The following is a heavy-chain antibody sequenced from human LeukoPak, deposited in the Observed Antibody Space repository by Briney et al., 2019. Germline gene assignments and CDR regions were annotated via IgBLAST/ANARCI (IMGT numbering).Heavy chain of an antibody. CDR1: GFTFSSYG. Sequence: GGSLRLSCAASGFTFSSYGMHWVRQAPGKGLGWVAFIRYDGSNKYYADSVKGRFAISRDNSKNTLYLQMNSLRAEDTAVYYCAKLADGDQVVITQKAIDYWGQGTLVTVSS. J-gene: IGHJ4*02. D-gene: IGHD3-22*01. CDR3: AKLADGDQVVITQKAIDY. V-gene: IGHV3-30*02. CDR2: IRYDGSNK.